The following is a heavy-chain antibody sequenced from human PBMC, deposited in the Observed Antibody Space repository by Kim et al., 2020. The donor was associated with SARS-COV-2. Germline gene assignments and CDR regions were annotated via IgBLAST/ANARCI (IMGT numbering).Heavy chain of an antibody. CDR3: ASGSALAVY. J-gene: IGHJ4*02. CDR2: IYSGGST. D-gene: IGHD3-10*01. CDR1: GFTVSSNY. V-gene: IGHV3-53*01. Sequence: GGSLRLSCAASGFTVSSNYMSWVRQAPGKGLEWVSVIYSGGSTYYADSVKGRLTIFSDNNKNTPYLQLISLRAEDKAVYYCASGSALAVYWGQGTLVTV.